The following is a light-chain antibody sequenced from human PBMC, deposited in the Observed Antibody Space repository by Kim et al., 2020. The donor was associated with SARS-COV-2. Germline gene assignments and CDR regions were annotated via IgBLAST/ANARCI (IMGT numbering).Light chain of an antibody. J-gene: IGLJ2*01. CDR3: NSRDNSGNHLV. CDR1: SLRSYY. V-gene: IGLV3-19*01. Sequence: SSELTQDPAVSVALGQTVRITCQGDSLRSYYASWYQQKPGQAPILVIYGKNNRPSGIPDRFSVSSSGNTASLTITGAQAEDEADYYCNSRDNSGNHLVFG. CDR2: GKN.